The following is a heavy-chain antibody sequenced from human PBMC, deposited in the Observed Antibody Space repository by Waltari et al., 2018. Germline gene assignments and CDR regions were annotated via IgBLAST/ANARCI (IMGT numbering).Heavy chain of an antibody. CDR2: SYHSGST. J-gene: IGHJ4*02. CDR3: ARSMRAVNNGYFDY. CDR1: GYSISSGYY. V-gene: IGHV4-38-2*01. Sequence: QVQLQESGPGLVKPSETLSLTCAVSGYSISSGYYWCWIRQPPGKGLEWIGSSYHSGSTYYNPSLKSRVTISVDTSKNQFSLKLSSVTAADTAVYYCARSMRAVNNGYFDYWGQGTLVTVSS. D-gene: IGHD4-17*01.